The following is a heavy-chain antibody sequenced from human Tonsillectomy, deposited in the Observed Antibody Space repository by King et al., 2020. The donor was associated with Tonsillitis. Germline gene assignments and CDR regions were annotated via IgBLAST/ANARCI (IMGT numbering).Heavy chain of an antibody. V-gene: IGHV4-4*07. CDR1: GGSISSYY. CDR2: IYASGST. CDR3: ARTGGLRYFYYMDV. Sequence: QLQESGPGLVKPSETLSLTCTVSGGSISSYYWSWIRQPAGKGLEWIGRIYASGSTNYNPSPKSRVTRSVDTSKNQFSLKLGSVTAADTAVYYCARTGGLRYFYYMDVWGKGTTVTVSS. D-gene: IGHD3-16*01. J-gene: IGHJ6*03.